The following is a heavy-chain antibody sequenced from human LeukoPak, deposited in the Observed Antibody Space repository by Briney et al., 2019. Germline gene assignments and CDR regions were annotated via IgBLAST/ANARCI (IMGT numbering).Heavy chain of an antibody. D-gene: IGHD3-16*01. Sequence: PGGSLRLSCAASEFTFSSYGMHWVRQAPGKGLEWVAVIWYDGSNKYYADSVKGRFTISRDNSKNTVYLQVNSLRVEDTAVYYCARDQRPGWGEYFQHWGQGTLVTVSS. CDR1: EFTFSSYG. V-gene: IGHV3-33*01. CDR3: ARDQRPGWGEYFQH. J-gene: IGHJ1*01. CDR2: IWYDGSNK.